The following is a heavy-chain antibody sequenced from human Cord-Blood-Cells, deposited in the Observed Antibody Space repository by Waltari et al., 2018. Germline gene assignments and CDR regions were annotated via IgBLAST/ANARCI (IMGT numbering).Heavy chain of an antibody. Sequence: EVQLVESGGGLVQPGGSLKLSCAASGFTFSGSAMHWVRQASGKGLEWGGRIRSKANSYATAYAASVKGRFTISRDDSKNTAYLQMNSLKTEDTAVYYCTRPLTGEDYWGQGTLVTVSS. CDR2: IRSKANSYAT. CDR1: GFTFSGSA. J-gene: IGHJ4*02. V-gene: IGHV3-73*02. CDR3: TRPLTGEDY. D-gene: IGHD7-27*01.